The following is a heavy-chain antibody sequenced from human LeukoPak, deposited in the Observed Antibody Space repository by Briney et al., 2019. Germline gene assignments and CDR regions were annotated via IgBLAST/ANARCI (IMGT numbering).Heavy chain of an antibody. Sequence: GGSLRLSCAASGFTFSSYAMHWVRQAPGKGLEYVSAISSNGGSTYYANSVKGRFTISRDNSKNTLYLQMGSLRAEDTAVYYCARAGYYDSSGYPNDYWGQGTLVTVSS. J-gene: IGHJ4*02. D-gene: IGHD3-22*01. V-gene: IGHV3-64*01. CDR1: GFTFSSYA. CDR3: ARAGYYDSSGYPNDY. CDR2: ISSNGGST.